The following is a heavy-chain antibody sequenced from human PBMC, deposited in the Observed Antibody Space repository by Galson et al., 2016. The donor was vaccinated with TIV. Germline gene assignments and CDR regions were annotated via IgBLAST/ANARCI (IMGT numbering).Heavy chain of an antibody. D-gene: IGHD3-22*01. CDR2: ISYDEKYK. V-gene: IGHV3-30*03. CDR3: ARGAYDSSGYGGWFDP. CDR1: GFTFSSHG. Sequence: SLRLSCAASGFTFSSHGIHWVRQAPGKGLEWVAVISYDEKYKHYADSVKGRFTISRDNSKNMVYLQMNSLRAEDTAVYFCARGAYDSSGYGGWFDPWGQGTLVIVSS. J-gene: IGHJ5*02.